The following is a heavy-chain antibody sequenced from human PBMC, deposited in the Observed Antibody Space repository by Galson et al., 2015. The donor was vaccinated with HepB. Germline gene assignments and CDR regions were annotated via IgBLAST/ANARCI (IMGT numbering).Heavy chain of an antibody. Sequence: SLRLSCAASGFTFDDYAMHWVRQAPGKGLEWVSSISWNSGSIGYADSVKGRFTISRDNAKISLYLQMNSLRAEDTAVYYCARASVQGFFDYWGQGTLVTVSS. CDR1: GFTFDDYA. CDR2: ISWNSGSI. CDR3: ARASVQGFFDY. V-gene: IGHV3-9*01. D-gene: IGHD3-3*01. J-gene: IGHJ4*02.